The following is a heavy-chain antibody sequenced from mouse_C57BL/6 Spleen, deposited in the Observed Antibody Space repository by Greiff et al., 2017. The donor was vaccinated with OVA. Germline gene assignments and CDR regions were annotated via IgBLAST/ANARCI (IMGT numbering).Heavy chain of an antibody. CDR1: GFTFSDYY. CDR3: ARDRSYDYDEGFAY. CDR2: INYDGSST. D-gene: IGHD2-4*01. J-gene: IGHJ3*01. Sequence: EVKLVESEGGLVQPGSSMKLSCTASGFTFSDYYMAWVRQVPEKGLEWVANINYDGSSTYYLDSLKSRFIISRDNAKNILYLQMSSLKSEDTATYYCARDRSYDYDEGFAYWGQGTLVTVSA. V-gene: IGHV5-16*01.